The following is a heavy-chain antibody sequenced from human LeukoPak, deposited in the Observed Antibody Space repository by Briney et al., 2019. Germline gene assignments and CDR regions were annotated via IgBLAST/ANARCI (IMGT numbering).Heavy chain of an antibody. CDR2: IIPILGIA. V-gene: IGHV1-69*04. Sequence: ASVKVSCKASGYTFTSYGISWVRQAPGQGLEWMGRIIPILGIANYAQKFQGRVTITADKSTSTAYMELSSLRSEDTAVYYCARGPSGSYYVGYWGQGTLVTVSS. CDR1: GYTFTSYG. D-gene: IGHD1-26*01. CDR3: ARGPSGSYYVGY. J-gene: IGHJ4*02.